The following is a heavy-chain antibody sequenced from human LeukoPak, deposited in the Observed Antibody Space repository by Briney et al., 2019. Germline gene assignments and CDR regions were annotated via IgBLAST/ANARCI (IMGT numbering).Heavy chain of an antibody. V-gene: IGHV4-59*01. CDR3: ARGGGYSGYRNWFDP. Sequence: SETLSLTCTVSGGSISSYYWSWIRQPPGKGLEWIGYIYYSGSTNYNPSLKSRVTISVDTSKNQFSLKLSSVTAADTAVYYCARGGGYSGYRNWFDPWGQGTLVSVSS. J-gene: IGHJ5*02. CDR2: IYYSGST. D-gene: IGHD5-12*01. CDR1: GGSISSYY.